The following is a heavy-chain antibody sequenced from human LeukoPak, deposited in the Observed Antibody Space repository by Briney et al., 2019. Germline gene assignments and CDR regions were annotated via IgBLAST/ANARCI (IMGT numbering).Heavy chain of an antibody. Sequence: GASVKVSCKASGYTFTGYYMHWVRQAPGQGLEWMGWINPNSGGTNYAQKFQGRVTMTRDTSISTAYMELSRLRSDDTAVYYCARDQAYYDILTGQFDYWGQGTLVTVSS. CDR1: GYTFTGYY. CDR3: ARDQAYYDILTGQFDY. V-gene: IGHV1-2*02. D-gene: IGHD3-9*01. CDR2: INPNSGGT. J-gene: IGHJ4*02.